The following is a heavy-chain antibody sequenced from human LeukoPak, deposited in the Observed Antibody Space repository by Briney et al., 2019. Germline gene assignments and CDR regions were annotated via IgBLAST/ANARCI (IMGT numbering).Heavy chain of an antibody. J-gene: IGHJ6*03. CDR1: GYTFTSYG. CDR3: AREGIAVAGLTVHYYYYMDV. D-gene: IGHD6-19*01. CDR2: ISAYNGNT. V-gene: IGHV1-18*01. Sequence: GASVKVSCKASGYTFTSYGISWVRQAPGQGLEWMGWISAYNGNTNYAQKLQGRVTMATDTSTSTAYMELRSLRSDDTAVYYCAREGIAVAGLTVHYYYYMDVWGKGTTVTVSS.